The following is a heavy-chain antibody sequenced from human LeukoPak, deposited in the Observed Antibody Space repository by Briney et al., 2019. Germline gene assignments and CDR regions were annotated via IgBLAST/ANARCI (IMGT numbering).Heavy chain of an antibody. CDR3: ARVWNWNYYYYYMDV. D-gene: IGHD1-1*01. J-gene: IGHJ6*03. V-gene: IGHV1-2*02. CDR2: INPKSGGT. CDR1: GYTFTGYY. Sequence: GASVKVSCKASGYTFTGYYMQWVRQAPGQGLEWMGWINPKSGGTNYAQKFQGRVTMTRDTSISTAYMELSRLRSDDTAVYYCARVWNWNYYYYYMDVWGKGTTVTVSS.